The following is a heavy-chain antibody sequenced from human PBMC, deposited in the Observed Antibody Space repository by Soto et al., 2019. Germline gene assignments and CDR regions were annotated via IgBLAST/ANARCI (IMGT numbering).Heavy chain of an antibody. D-gene: IGHD2-2*01. CDR2: IYYSGST. CDR3: ASSLIGYCSSTRCYARSSYFDY. J-gene: IGHJ4*02. CDR1: GGSISSGGYY. Sequence: QVQLQESGPGLVKPSQTLSLTCTVSGGSISSGGYYWSWNRQHPGKGLEWIGYIYYSGSTYYNPSLKSRVTISVHTSKNQFTLKLSSVTAADTAVYYCASSLIGYCSSTRCYARSSYFDYWGQGTLVTVSS. V-gene: IGHV4-31*03.